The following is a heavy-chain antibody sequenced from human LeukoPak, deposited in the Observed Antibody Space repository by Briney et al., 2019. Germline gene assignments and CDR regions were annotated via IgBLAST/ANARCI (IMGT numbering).Heavy chain of an antibody. CDR3: ARTSRRYCSSTSCPGLNWFDP. CDR2: INPNSGGT. J-gene: IGHJ5*02. D-gene: IGHD2-2*01. Sequence: GASVKVSCKASGYTFTGYYMHWVRQAPGQGLEWMGWINPNSGGTNYAQKFQGRVTMTRDTSISTAYMELSRLRSDDTAVYYCARTSRRYCSSTSCPGLNWFDPWGQGTLVTVSS. CDR1: GYTFTGYY. V-gene: IGHV1-2*02.